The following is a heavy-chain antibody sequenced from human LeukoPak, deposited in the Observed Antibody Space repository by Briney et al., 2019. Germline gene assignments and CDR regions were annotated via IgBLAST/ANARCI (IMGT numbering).Heavy chain of an antibody. D-gene: IGHD2-2*01. CDR2: IYYSGST. CDR1: GGSISSYY. Sequence: SETLSLTCTVSGGSISSYYWSWIRQPPGKGLEWIGYIYYSGSTNYNPSLKSRVTISVDTSKNQFSLELSSVTAADTAVYYCARGPKYQLLQGWFDPWGQGTLVTVSS. CDR3: ARGPKYQLLQGWFDP. J-gene: IGHJ5*02. V-gene: IGHV4-59*01.